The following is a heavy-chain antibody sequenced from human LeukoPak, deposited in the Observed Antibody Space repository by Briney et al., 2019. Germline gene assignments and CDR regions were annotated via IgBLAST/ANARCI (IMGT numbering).Heavy chain of an antibody. CDR2: IKQDGSEK. D-gene: IGHD6-19*01. V-gene: IGHV3-7*01. J-gene: IGHJ6*03. CDR3: ARLLYSSGWYGYYYMDV. CDR1: GFTFSSYW. Sequence: GGSLRLSCAASGFTFSSYWMGWVRKAPGKGLGWVANIKQDGSEKYYVDSVKGRFTISRDNAKNSLYLQMNSLRAEDTAVYYCARLLYSSGWYGYYYMDVWGKGTTVTVSS.